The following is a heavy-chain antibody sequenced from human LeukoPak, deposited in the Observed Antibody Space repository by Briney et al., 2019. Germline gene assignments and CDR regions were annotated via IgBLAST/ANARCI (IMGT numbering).Heavy chain of an antibody. CDR2: IYHSGST. CDR3: ARASYSSRWYWFDP. V-gene: IGHV4-38-2*02. D-gene: IGHD6-13*01. Sequence: NPSETLSLTCNVSGGSISGYHWGWIRQPPGKGLEWIGSIYHSGSTYYNPSLKSRVTISVDTSKNQFSLKLSSVTAADTAVYYCARASYSSRWYWFDPWGQGILVTVSS. CDR1: GGSISGYH. J-gene: IGHJ5*02.